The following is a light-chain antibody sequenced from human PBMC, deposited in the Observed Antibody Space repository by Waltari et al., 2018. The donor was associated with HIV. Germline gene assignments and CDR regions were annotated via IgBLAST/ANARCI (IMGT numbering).Light chain of an antibody. CDR2: TAT. CDR1: QNIKNF. Sequence: DIQMTQSPSSLSASVGDRVTITCRASQNIKNFLNWYQQKPGKVPNILIYTATTLQSGVPSRFNGSGSGTDFTLTITGLQREDFAVYFCQQSYSSPTFGPGTTLDIK. V-gene: IGKV1-39*01. J-gene: IGKJ3*01. CDR3: QQSYSSPT.